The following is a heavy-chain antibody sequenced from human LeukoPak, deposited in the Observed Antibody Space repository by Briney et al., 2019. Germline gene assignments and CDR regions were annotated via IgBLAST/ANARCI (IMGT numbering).Heavy chain of an antibody. Sequence: GGSLRLSCVASGFDFSSHAMTWVRQAPGKGLEWVSSFNDTGSSTYYADSVKGRFTISRDNSKNSLYLQMNSLRVEDTAVYYCTRELASWGQGTLVTVSS. J-gene: IGHJ5*02. CDR2: FNDTGSST. CDR3: TRELAS. V-gene: IGHV3-23*01. CDR1: GFDFSSHA.